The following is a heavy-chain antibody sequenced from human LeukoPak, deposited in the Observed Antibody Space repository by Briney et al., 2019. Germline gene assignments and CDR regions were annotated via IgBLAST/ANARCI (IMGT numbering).Heavy chain of an antibody. CDR1: GFTFTSVW. CDR3: ARDRTTVTLFDY. V-gene: IGHV3-74*01. D-gene: IGHD4-17*01. J-gene: IGHJ4*02. CDR2: ISTDGAIT. Sequence: GGSLRLSCAASGFTFTSVWMHWFRQAPGRGLVWISRISTDGAITGYADSVKGRFTISRDNAKNILYLQMNSLRAEDTAVYYCARDRTTVTLFDYWGQGALVTVSS.